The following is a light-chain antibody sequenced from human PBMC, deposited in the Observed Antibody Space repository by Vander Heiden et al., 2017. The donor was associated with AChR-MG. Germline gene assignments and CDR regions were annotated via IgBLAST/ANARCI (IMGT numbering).Light chain of an antibody. J-gene: IGKJ2*01. CDR3: QLYNNWPSMYT. V-gene: IGKV3D-15*01. CDR1: QSVSSN. CDR2: GAS. Sequence: EIVMTQSPATLSVSPGERATLSCRASQSVSSNLAWYQQKPGQAPRRLIFGASTRAAGTPARFRGSGSGTDFTLTISSLQSEDFAVYYCQLYNNWPSMYTFGQGTKLEIK.